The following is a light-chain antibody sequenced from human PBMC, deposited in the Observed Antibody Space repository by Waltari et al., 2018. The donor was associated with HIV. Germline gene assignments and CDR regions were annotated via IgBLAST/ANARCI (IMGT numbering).Light chain of an antibody. J-gene: IGKJ3*01. Sequence: EVVVAQSPATLSLSPGERATLSCRASQSVNDHLAWYQQKPGQAPRLLIYETSKRASGIPARFSGRGSGTDFTLTISSLEPEDFAIYYCQQRVNWRFTLALGPEWMSN. CDR1: QSVNDH. V-gene: IGKV3-11*01. CDR3: QQRVNWRFT. CDR2: ETS.